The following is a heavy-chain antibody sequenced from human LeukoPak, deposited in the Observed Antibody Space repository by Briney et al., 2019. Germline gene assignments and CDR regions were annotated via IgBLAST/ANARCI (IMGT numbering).Heavy chain of an antibody. V-gene: IGHV1-69*13. J-gene: IGHJ4*02. CDR3: ARGHVGYCGGDCYSYELFDY. D-gene: IGHD2-21*02. CDR1: GGTFSSYA. Sequence: GASVKVSCKASGGTFSSYAISWVRQAPGQGLEWMGGIIPIFGTANYAQKFQGRVTITADESTSTAYMELSSLRSEDTAVYYCARGHVGYCGGDCYSYELFDYWGQGTLVTVSS. CDR2: IIPIFGTA.